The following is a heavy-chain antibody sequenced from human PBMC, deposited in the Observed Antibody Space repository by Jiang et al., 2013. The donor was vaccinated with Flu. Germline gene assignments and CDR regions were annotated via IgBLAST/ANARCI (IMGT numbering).Heavy chain of an antibody. V-gene: IGHV3-21*01. J-gene: IGHJ4*02. CDR1: FSSYS. Sequence: FSSYSMNWVRQAPGKGLEWVSSISYSSTYIYYADSVEGRFTISRDNAKNSLYLQMNSLRAEDTAVYYCARSYGITTSSYVYWGQGTLVTVSS. CDR3: ARSYGITTSSYVY. CDR2: ISYSSTYI. D-gene: IGHD4-11*01.